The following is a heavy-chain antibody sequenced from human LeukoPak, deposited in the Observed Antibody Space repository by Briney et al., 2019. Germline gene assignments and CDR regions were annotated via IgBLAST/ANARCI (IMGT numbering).Heavy chain of an antibody. D-gene: IGHD1-14*01. CDR2: ISSCSSYI. J-gene: IGHJ6*02. Sequence: GGSLRLSCAASGFTFRTYSMIWVRQAPGKGLDWVSSISSCSSYIYYADSVKGRFTISRDNAKNTLYLQMNSLRAEDTAVYSCARHQPVITLSSNSYGMDVWGQGTTVTVSS. CDR3: ARHQPVITLSSNSYGMDV. CDR1: GFTFRTYS. V-gene: IGHV3-21*01.